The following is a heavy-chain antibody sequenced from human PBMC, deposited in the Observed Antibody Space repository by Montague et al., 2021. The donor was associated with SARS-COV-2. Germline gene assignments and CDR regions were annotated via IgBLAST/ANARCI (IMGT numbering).Heavy chain of an antibody. J-gene: IGHJ3*02. Sequence: SETLSLTCTVSGGSITTNFWSWVRQPPGKGLEWVGYAYYTGRSNSSPSLQSRVFISVDTSKNQVSLKLHSVIAADTAIYYCARDTFYYGSETNYVDTFDMWGRGTMVTVSS. CDR2: AYYTGRS. CDR3: ARDTFYYGSETNYVDTFDM. V-gene: IGHV4-59*01. D-gene: IGHD3-10*01. CDR1: GGSITTNF.